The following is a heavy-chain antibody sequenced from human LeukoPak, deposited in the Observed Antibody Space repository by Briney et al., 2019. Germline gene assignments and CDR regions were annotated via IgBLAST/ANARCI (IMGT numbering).Heavy chain of an antibody. CDR1: GGSISSYY. D-gene: IGHD4-11*01. CDR2: IYYSGST. Sequence: PSETLSLTCTASGGSISSYYWSWIRQPPGKGLEWIGYIYYSGSTNYNPSLKSRVTISVDTSKNQFSLKLSSVTAADTAVYYCASQNNDYDAFDIWGQGTMVTVSS. J-gene: IGHJ3*02. CDR3: ASQNNDYDAFDI. V-gene: IGHV4-59*08.